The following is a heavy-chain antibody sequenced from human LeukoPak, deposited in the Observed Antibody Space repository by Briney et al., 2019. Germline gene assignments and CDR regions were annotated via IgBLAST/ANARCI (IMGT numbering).Heavy chain of an antibody. CDR3: AKAGYISSFYEYWFDP. CDR1: GGSITFHY. J-gene: IGHJ5*02. Sequence: SETLSLTGTGSGGSITFHYWSWIRQPPGKGLEWIGYIHYSGSTHYNPSLKSRVTISVDTSKNQFSLNLTSVTAADTAVYYCAKAGYISSFYEYWFDPWGQGTLVTVSS. CDR2: IHYSGST. D-gene: IGHD6-13*01. V-gene: IGHV4-59*11.